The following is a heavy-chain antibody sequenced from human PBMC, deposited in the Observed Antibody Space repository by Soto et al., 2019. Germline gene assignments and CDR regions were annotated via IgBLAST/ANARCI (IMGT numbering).Heavy chain of an antibody. CDR3: ARVPGGYSYRWGFDY. J-gene: IGHJ4*02. Sequence: QVQLQQWGAGLLKPSETLSLTCAVYGGSFSGYYWSWIRQPPGKGLEWIGEINHSGSTNYNPSLKSRVTISVDTSKNQFSLKLSSVTAADTAVYYCARVPGGYSYRWGFDYWGQGTLVTVSS. CDR1: GGSFSGYY. D-gene: IGHD5-18*01. V-gene: IGHV4-34*01. CDR2: INHSGST.